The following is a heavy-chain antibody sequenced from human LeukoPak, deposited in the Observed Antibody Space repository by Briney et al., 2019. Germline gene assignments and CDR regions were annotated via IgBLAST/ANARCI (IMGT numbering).Heavy chain of an antibody. Sequence: SETLSLTCTVSGGSISSSSYYWGWIRQPPGKGLEWIGSIYYSGSTYYNPSLKSRVTISVDTSKNQFSLKLSSVTAADTAVYYCARVIAAADAFDIWGQGTMVTVSS. CDR3: ARVIAAADAFDI. CDR1: GGSISSSSYY. D-gene: IGHD6-13*01. V-gene: IGHV4-39*01. J-gene: IGHJ3*02. CDR2: IYYSGST.